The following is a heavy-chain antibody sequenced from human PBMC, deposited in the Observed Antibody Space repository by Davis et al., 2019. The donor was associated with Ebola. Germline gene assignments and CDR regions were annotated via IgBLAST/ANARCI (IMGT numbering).Heavy chain of an antibody. CDR2: MNPNSGNT. Sequence: AASVKVSCKASGYTFTSYDINWVRQANGQGLEWMGWMNPNSGNTGFAQKFQGRVTMTRNISITIAYLELSSLGSEDTAVYYCARRVGARSGFGNWGQGTLVTVSS. CDR1: GYTFTSYD. J-gene: IGHJ4*02. CDR3: ARRVGARSGFGN. V-gene: IGHV1-8*01. D-gene: IGHD1-26*01.